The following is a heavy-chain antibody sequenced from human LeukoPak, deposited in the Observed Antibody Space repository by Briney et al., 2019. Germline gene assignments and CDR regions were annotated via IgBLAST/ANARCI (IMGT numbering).Heavy chain of an antibody. J-gene: IGHJ3*02. CDR3: AKDLNSSWAHDAFDS. D-gene: IGHD6-13*01. CDR2: ISWNRGCI. V-gene: IGHV3-9*01. CDR1: GFTFDDYA. Sequence: GGSLRLSCAASGFTFDDYAMHCVRHAAGKGLEWVSDISWNRGCIGYADSVKGRVTISRDNAKDTLYLQMNSLRAEDTALYFCAKDLNSSWAHDAFDSWGQGTMVTVSS.